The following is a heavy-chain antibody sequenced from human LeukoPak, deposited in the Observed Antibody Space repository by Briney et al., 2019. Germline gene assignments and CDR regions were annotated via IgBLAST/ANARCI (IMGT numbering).Heavy chain of an antibody. CDR3: ASLPHYYDSSGYYRY. D-gene: IGHD3-22*01. Sequence: SETLSLTCAVYGGSFSGYYWSWIRQPPGKGLEWIGEINHSGSTNYNPSLKSRVTISVDTSKNQFSLKLSSVTAADTAVYYCASLPHYYDSSGYYRYWGRGTLVTVSS. CDR2: INHSGST. J-gene: IGHJ4*02. V-gene: IGHV4-34*01. CDR1: GGSFSGYY.